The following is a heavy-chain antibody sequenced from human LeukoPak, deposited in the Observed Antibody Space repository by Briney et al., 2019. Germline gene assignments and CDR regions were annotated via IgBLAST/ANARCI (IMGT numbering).Heavy chain of an antibody. CDR3: ARVRTIVVVVHYYYYMDV. V-gene: IGHV4-61*02. CDR1: GGSISSGSYY. J-gene: IGHJ6*03. Sequence: SETLSLTRTVPGGSISSGSYYWSWIRQPAGKGLEWIGRIYTSGSTNYNPSLKSRVTISVDTSKNQFSLKLSSVTAADTAVYYCARVRTIVVVVHYYYYMDVWGKGTTVTVSS. CDR2: IYTSGST. D-gene: IGHD2-2*01.